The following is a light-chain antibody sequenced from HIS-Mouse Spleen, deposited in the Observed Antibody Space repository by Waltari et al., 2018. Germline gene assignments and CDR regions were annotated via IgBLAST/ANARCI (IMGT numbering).Light chain of an antibody. CDR2: AAS. CDR1: QGISSY. V-gene: IGKV1-9*01. Sequence: DIQSTQSPSFLSASVGARVTITCRASQGISSYLAWYQQKPGKAPKLLIYAASTLQSGVPSRFSGSGSGTEFTLTISSLQPEDFATYYCQQLNSYPPTFGQGTKVEIK. CDR3: QQLNSYPPT. J-gene: IGKJ1*01.